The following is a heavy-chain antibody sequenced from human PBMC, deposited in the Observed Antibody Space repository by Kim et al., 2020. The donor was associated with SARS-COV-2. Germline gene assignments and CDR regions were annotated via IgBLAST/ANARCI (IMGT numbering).Heavy chain of an antibody. J-gene: IGHJ6*02. Sequence: SETLSLTCAVSGGSISSSNWWSWVRQPPGKGLEWIGEIYHSGSTNYNPSLKSRVTISVDKSKNQFSLKLSSVTAADTAVYYCARVYYYDSSGYYYYYGMDVWGQGTTVTVSS. V-gene: IGHV4-4*02. CDR2: IYHSGST. D-gene: IGHD3-22*01. CDR1: GGSISSSNW. CDR3: ARVYYYDSSGYYYYYGMDV.